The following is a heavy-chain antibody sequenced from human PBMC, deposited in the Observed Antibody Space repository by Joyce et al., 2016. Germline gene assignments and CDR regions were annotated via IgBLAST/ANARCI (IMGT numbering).Heavy chain of an antibody. D-gene: IGHD4-17*01. J-gene: IGHJ5*02. CDR3: ARQMHDFGDYEAFDP. CDR1: GYIFTRFY. CDR2: INPRGGSP. Sequence: QVQLVQSGAEMKRPGASVKVSCTTSGYIFTRFYMHWVRQAPGQGLEWMGRINPRGGSPTYAPKFRDRVTMTRDTSTTTVYLEMSSLRPEDTAVYYCARQMHDFGDYEAFDPWGQGTL. V-gene: IGHV1-46*01.